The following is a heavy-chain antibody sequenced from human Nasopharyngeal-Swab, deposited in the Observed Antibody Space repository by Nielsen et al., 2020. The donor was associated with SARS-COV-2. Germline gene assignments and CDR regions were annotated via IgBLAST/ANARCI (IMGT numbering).Heavy chain of an antibody. V-gene: IGHV3-11*04. J-gene: IGHJ4*02. Sequence: GSLKISCAASGLPFSDYYMAWVRQAPGKGLEWLSYISTSGRKTDSADSVRGRFTSSRDNANNLLFLQMNSLRAEDTAVYYCARDRGGNYYDSSGYYSHWGQGTLVTVSS. CDR1: GLPFSDYY. CDR3: ARDRGGNYYDSSGYYSH. D-gene: IGHD3-22*01. CDR2: ISTSGRKT.